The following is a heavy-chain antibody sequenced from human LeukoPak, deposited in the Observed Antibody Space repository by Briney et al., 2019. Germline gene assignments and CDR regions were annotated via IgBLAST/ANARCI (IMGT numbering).Heavy chain of an antibody. D-gene: IGHD2-2*01. CDR2: ISWNSGSI. CDR1: GFTFDDYA. V-gene: IGHV3-9*01. Sequence: PGRSLRPSCAASGFTFDDYAMHWVPQTPGKGLEWVSGISWNSGSIGYADSVKGRFTISRDNAKNSLYLQMNSLRAEDTALYYCAKAASTNGIFHDAFDIWGQGTMVTVSS. CDR3: AKAASTNGIFHDAFDI. J-gene: IGHJ3*02.